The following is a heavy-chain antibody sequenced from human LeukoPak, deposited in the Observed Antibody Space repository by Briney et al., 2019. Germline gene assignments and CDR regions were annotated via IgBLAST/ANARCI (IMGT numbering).Heavy chain of an antibody. D-gene: IGHD2/OR15-2a*01. J-gene: IGHJ5*02. CDR1: GVSLNHYY. Sequence: KPSETLSLTCAVYGVSLNHYYWTWIRQSPGKGLGWIGEINHPGSTNYNPSLKNRITISIDISKSQFSLTLNSVTAADTAVYYCAMLLYHSGRPGPWGQGTLVTVSS. V-gene: IGHV4-34*01. CDR2: INHPGST. CDR3: AMLLYHSGRPGP.